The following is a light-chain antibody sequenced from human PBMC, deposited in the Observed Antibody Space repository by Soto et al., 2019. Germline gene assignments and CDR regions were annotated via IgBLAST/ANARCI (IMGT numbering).Light chain of an antibody. CDR3: SSYTSSSLYV. CDR2: EVS. J-gene: IGLJ1*01. CDR1: SSDAGGYNY. V-gene: IGLV2-14*01. Sequence: QSALTQPASVSGSPGQSITISCTGTSSDAGGYNYVSWYQQHPGKAPKLMIYEVSNRPSGVSNRFSGSKSGNTASLTISGLQAEDEADYYCSSYTSSSLYVFGTGTKATV.